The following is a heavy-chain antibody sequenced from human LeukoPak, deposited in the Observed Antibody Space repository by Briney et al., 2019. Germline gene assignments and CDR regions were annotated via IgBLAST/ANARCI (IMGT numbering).Heavy chain of an antibody. Sequence: PGGSLRLSCAASGFTFSSYAMSWVRQAPGKGLEWVSAISGSGGSTYYADSVKGRFTISRDNSKNTLYLQMNSLRAEDTAVYYCAKDVAGSSSFRGYFDYWGQGTLVTVSS. D-gene: IGHD6-6*01. CDR3: AKDVAGSSSFRGYFDY. J-gene: IGHJ4*02. CDR2: ISGSGGST. CDR1: GFTFSSYA. V-gene: IGHV3-23*01.